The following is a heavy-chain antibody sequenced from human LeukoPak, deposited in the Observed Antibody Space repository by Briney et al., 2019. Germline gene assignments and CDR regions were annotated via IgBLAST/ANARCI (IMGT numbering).Heavy chain of an antibody. CDR3: ALDGGSGSYLNAFDI. Sequence: SETLSLTCTVSGGSISSYYWSWIRQPPGKGLEWIGYIYYSGSTNYNPSLKSRVTISVDTSKNQFSLKLSSVTAADAAVYYCALDGGSGSYLNAFDIWGQGTMVTVSP. D-gene: IGHD3-10*01. J-gene: IGHJ3*02. CDR1: GGSISSYY. CDR2: IYYSGST. V-gene: IGHV4-59*08.